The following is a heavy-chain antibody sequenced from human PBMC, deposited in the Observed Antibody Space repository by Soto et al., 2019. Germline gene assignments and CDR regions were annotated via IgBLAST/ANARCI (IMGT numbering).Heavy chain of an antibody. CDR3: AIDFKRYSSPPGPLEY. J-gene: IGHJ4*02. CDR1: GGSISSGDYY. CDR2: IYYSGST. V-gene: IGHV4-30-4*01. Sequence: SETLSLTCTVSGGSISSGDYYWSWIRQPPGKGLEWIGYIYYSGSTYYNPSLKSRVTISVDTSKNQFSLQLSSVTVADTAVYYRAIDFKRYSSPPGPLEYWSLGTLVTVPS. D-gene: IGHD6-13*01.